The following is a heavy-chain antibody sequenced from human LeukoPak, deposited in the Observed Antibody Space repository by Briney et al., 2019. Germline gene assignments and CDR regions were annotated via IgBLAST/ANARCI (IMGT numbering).Heavy chain of an antibody. CDR1: GGSISSSSYY. Sequence: SETLPPTCTVSGGSISSSSYYWGWIRQPPGKGLEWIGSIYYSGSTYYNPSLKSRVTISVDTSKNQFSLKLSSVTAADTAVYYCARRRTASDAFDIWGQGTMVTVSS. CDR2: IYYSGST. CDR3: ARRRTASDAFDI. V-gene: IGHV4-39*01. J-gene: IGHJ3*02. D-gene: IGHD6-25*01.